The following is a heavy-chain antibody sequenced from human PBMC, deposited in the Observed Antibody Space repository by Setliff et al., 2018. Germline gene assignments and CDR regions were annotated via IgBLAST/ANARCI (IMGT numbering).Heavy chain of an antibody. V-gene: IGHV4-59*01. D-gene: IGHD2-21*01. J-gene: IGHJ4*02. Sequence: PSETLSLTCTVSGGSISTFYWSWIRQSPEKGLEWIAYIHYSGSTNQNPSLKSRVTISLDTPKNQFSLKLSYMTAADTAVYYCARFLDPRDGYQNSPGSDFWGQGALVTVSS. CDR3: ARFLDPRDGYQNSPGSDF. CDR1: GGSISTFY. CDR2: IHYSGST.